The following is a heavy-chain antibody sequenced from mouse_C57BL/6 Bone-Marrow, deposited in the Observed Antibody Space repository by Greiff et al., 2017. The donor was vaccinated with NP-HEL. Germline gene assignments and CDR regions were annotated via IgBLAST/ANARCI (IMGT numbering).Heavy chain of an antibody. Sequence: QVQLQQSGAELARPGASVKLSCKASGYTFTSYGISWVKQRTGQGLEWIGEIYPRSGNTYYNEKFKGKATLTADKSSSTAYMVLRSLTSEDSAVYFCARRPLFTTVPSMDYWGQGTSVTVSS. D-gene: IGHD1-1*01. J-gene: IGHJ4*01. CDR1: GYTFTSYG. CDR3: ARRPLFTTVPSMDY. CDR2: IYPRSGNT. V-gene: IGHV1-81*01.